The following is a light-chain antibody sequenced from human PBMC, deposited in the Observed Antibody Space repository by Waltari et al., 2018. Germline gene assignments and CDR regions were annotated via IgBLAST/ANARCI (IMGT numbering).Light chain of an antibody. CDR2: EVS. J-gene: IGLJ1*01. V-gene: IGLV2-14*01. CDR1: SSDVGGYNY. CDR3: SSYTSASTLV. Sequence: QSALTQPASVSGSPGQSITISCTGTSSDVGGYNYISWYQQHPGKAPKLMIYEVSNRPSGGSNRFSGSKSGNTASLTISGLQAEDEADYYCSSYTSASTLVFATGTKVTVL.